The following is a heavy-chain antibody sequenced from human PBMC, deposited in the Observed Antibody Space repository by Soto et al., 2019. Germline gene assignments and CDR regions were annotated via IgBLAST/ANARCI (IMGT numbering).Heavy chain of an antibody. V-gene: IGHV1-3*01. CDR3: ARIGHFLAWFDP. J-gene: IGHJ5*02. CDR1: GYTFTSYA. CDR2: INADNGNT. D-gene: IGHD3-3*02. Sequence: ASVKVSCKASGYTFTSYAMHWVRQAPGQRLEWMGWINADNGNTRYAQKLQGRVTMTTDTSTSTAYMELSSLRSDDTAVYYCARIGHFLAWFDPWGQGTLVTVPS.